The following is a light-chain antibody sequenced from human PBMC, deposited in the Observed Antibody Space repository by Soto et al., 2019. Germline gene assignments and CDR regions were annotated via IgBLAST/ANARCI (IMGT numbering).Light chain of an antibody. CDR2: DVS. CDR3: QQYNSYSLT. J-gene: IGKJ4*01. V-gene: IGKV1-5*01. Sequence: DVQMTQSPSTLSASVGERVTITCRASQSVSNWLAWYQQKPGKAPNLLIYDVSSLESGVPSRFSGSGSGTEFILTISSLQPDDFATYYCQQYNSYSLTFGGGTKVDIK. CDR1: QSVSNW.